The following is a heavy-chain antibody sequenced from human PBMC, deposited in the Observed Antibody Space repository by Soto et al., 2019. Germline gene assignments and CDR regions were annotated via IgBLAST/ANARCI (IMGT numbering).Heavy chain of an antibody. D-gene: IGHD3-3*01. V-gene: IGHV4-31*03. CDR1: GGSISSGGYY. J-gene: IGHJ4*02. Sequence: PSETLSLTCTVFGGSISSGGYYWSWIRQHPGKGLEWIGYIYYSGSTYYNPSLKSRVTISVDTSKNQFSLKLSSVTAADTAVYYCARVLEWLPDYWGQGTLVTVSS. CDR2: IYYSGST. CDR3: ARVLEWLPDY.